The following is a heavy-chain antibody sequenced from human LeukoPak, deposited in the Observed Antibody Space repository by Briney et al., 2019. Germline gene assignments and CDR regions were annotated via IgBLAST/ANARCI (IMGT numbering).Heavy chain of an antibody. Sequence: PSETLSLTRTVSSGSITGYYWSWIRQPPGRGLEWIGYVHFSGTTSFNPSLKSRVTISVDTSKNQFSLRLSSMTAADTAVYYCAREQYLAYDVFGFWGQGTMVTVSS. J-gene: IGHJ3*01. D-gene: IGHD4-11*01. V-gene: IGHV4-59*01. CDR2: VHFSGTT. CDR3: AREQYLAYDVFGF. CDR1: SGSITGYY.